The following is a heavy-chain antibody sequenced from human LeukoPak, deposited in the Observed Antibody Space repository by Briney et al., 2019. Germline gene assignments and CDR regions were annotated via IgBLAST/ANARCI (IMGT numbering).Heavy chain of an antibody. CDR1: GFTVSSNY. J-gene: IGHJ3*02. V-gene: IGHV3-53*01. CDR3: ARDSADTAMDDDAFDI. Sequence: GGSLRLSCAASGFTVSSNYMSWVRQAPGKGLEWVSVIYSGGSTYYADSVKGRFTISRDNAKNSLYLQMNSLRAEDTAVYYCARDSADTAMDDDAFDIWGQGTMVTVSS. D-gene: IGHD5-18*01. CDR2: IYSGGST.